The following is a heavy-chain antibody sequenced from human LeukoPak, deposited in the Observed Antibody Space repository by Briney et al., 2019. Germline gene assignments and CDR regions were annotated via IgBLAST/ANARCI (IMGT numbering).Heavy chain of an antibody. Sequence: SETLSLTCAVYGGSFSGYYWSWIRQPPGKGLEWIGEINHSGSTNYNPSLKSRVTISVDTSKNQFSLKLSSVTAADTAVYYCARWYYYGSGSYYNYFDYWGQGTLVTVSS. CDR3: ARWYYYGSGSYYNYFDY. V-gene: IGHV4-34*01. CDR1: GGSFSGYY. D-gene: IGHD3-10*01. J-gene: IGHJ4*02. CDR2: INHSGST.